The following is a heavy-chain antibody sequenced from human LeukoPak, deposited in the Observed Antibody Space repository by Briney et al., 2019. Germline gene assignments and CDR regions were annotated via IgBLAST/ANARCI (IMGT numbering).Heavy chain of an antibody. Sequence: PGGSLRLSCVASGFTFSTCGMNWVRKAPGKGLEWVSFISGSGSSIYHADSVKGRFTISRDNSNNTLYLQMNSLRAEDTAVYYCAKDRYGDYSFDSWGQGALVTVSS. V-gene: IGHV3-23*01. CDR2: ISGSGSSI. J-gene: IGHJ4*02. D-gene: IGHD4-17*01. CDR3: AKDRYGDYSFDS. CDR1: GFTFSTCG.